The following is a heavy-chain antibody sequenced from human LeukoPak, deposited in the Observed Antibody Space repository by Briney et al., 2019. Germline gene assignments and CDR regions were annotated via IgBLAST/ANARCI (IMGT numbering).Heavy chain of an antibody. J-gene: IGHJ4*02. D-gene: IGHD3-3*01. CDR2: ISGSGGST. CDR3: AKGYYDFWSGYLDY. Sequence: QTGGSLRLSCAASGFTFSSYAMSWVRQAPGKGLEWVSAISGSGGSTYYADSVKGRFTISRDNPKNTLYLQMNSLRAEDTAVYYCAKGYYDFWSGYLDYWGQGTLVTVSS. V-gene: IGHV3-23*01. CDR1: GFTFSSYA.